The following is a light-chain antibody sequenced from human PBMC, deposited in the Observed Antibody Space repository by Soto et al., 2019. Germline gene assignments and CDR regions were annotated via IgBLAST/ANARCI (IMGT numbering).Light chain of an antibody. CDR3: CSYAGSYTFV. V-gene: IGLV2-11*01. CDR1: SSDVGGYDY. Sequence: QSALTQPRSVSGSPGQSVTISCTGTSSDVGGYDYVSWYQQHSGKAPKLVVYEVSKRPSGVPDRFSGSKSGNTASLTISGLQAEDEADYYCCSYAGSYTFVFGGGTQLTVL. J-gene: IGLJ2*01. CDR2: EVS.